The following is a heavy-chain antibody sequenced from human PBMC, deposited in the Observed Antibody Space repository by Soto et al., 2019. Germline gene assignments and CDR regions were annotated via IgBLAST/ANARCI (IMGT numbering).Heavy chain of an antibody. J-gene: IGHJ4*02. V-gene: IGHV3-43*01. CDR1: GFTFDDYT. CDR3: AKDEIDSGWYWIDX. CDR2: ISGDGGST. D-gene: IGHD6-19*01. Sequence: WGSLRLSCAASGFTFDDYTMHWVRQAPGKGLEWVCVISGDGGSTYYAYSVKGRVTMSTDNSKKSLYLQMNSLRTEETALYYCAKDEIDSGWYWIDXWGQGTLVTVSX.